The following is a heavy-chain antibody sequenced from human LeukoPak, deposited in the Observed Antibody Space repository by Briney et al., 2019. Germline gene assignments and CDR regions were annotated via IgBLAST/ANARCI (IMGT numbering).Heavy chain of an antibody. CDR2: INPNSGGT. V-gene: IGHV1-2*02. CDR3: ARLLSLTSTYYDYVWGSPDFDY. J-gene: IGHJ4*02. D-gene: IGHD3-16*01. Sequence: GASVKVSCKASGYTFTGYYMHWVRQAPGQGLEWMGWINPNSGGTNYAQKFQGRVTMTRDTSISTAYMELSRLRSDDTAVYYCARLLSLTSTYYDYVWGSPDFDYWGQGTLVTVSS. CDR1: GYTFTGYY.